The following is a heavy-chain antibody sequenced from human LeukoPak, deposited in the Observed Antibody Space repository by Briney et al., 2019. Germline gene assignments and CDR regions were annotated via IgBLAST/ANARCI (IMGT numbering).Heavy chain of an antibody. V-gene: IGHV3-48*04. Sequence: GGSLRLSCAASGFTFSSYSMNWVRQAPGKGLEWVSYISSSSSTIYYADSVKGRFTISRDNAKNSLYLQMNSLRAEDTAVYYCARDHGYSSSWYHNYYYYYGMDVWGQGTTVTVSS. CDR3: ARDHGYSSSWYHNYYYYYGMDV. CDR1: GFTFSSYS. CDR2: ISSSSSTI. D-gene: IGHD6-13*01. J-gene: IGHJ6*02.